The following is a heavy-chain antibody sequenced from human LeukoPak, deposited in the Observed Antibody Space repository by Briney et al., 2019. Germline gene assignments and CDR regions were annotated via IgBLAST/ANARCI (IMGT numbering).Heavy chain of an antibody. CDR1: GGTFSSYA. D-gene: IGHD6-6*01. CDR3: ARLSIAARPPFYYYYGMDV. J-gene: IGHJ6*02. V-gene: IGHV1-69*04. Sequence: EASVKVSCKASGGTFSSYAISWVRQAPGQGLEWMGRIIPILGIANYAQKFQGRVTMTRNTSISTAYMELSSLRSEDTAVYYCARLSIAARPPFYYYYGMDVWGQGTTVTVSS. CDR2: IIPILGIA.